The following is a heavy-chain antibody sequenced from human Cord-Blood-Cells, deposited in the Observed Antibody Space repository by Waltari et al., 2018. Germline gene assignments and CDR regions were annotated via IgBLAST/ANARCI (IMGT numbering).Heavy chain of an antibody. Sequence: EVQLVESGGGLVQPGGSLRLSCAASGFTFSSYSMNWVRQAPGKGLEWVSYISSSSTIYYADSVKGRFTISRDNAKNSLYLQMNSLRAEDTAVYYCARDEYSSSLFYYYGMDVWGQGTTVTVSS. CDR2: ISSSSTI. CDR1: GFTFSSYS. V-gene: IGHV3-48*01. CDR3: ARDEYSSSLFYYYGMDV. J-gene: IGHJ6*02. D-gene: IGHD6-6*01.